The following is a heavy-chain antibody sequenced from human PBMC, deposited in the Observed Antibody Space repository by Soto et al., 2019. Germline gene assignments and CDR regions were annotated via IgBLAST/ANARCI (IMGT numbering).Heavy chain of an antibody. J-gene: IGHJ2*01. CDR1: GFTFSSYG. CDR3: VKDNLHRGSYETWYFDL. V-gene: IGHV3-30*18. Sequence: QMQLVESGGGVVQPGRSLRLSCAASGFTFSSYGMHWVRQAPGEGLEWLAVIGFDGNYKYHADSVKGRFTISRDNSKNTLFLQMNRLRDEDTAVYYCVKDNLHRGSYETWYFDLWGRGTLVTVSS. CDR2: IGFDGNYK. D-gene: IGHD1-26*01.